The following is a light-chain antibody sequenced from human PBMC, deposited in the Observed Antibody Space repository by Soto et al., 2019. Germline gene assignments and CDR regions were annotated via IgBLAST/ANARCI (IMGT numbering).Light chain of an antibody. V-gene: IGKV3-20*01. CDR2: GAS. Sequence: EIVLTQSPGTLSLSPGERATLSFRASQSVSSSYLDSYQQKPGQAPRLLIYGASSRATGIPDRFSGSGSGTDSTLTISRMEPEDFAVYYCKQYGSSPKFTFGPGTKVDIK. CDR1: QSVSSSY. J-gene: IGKJ3*01. CDR3: KQYGSSPKFT.